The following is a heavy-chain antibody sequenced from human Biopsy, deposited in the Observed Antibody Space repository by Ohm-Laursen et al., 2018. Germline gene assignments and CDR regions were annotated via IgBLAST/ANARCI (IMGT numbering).Heavy chain of an antibody. J-gene: IGHJ4*02. V-gene: IGHV4-59*07. D-gene: IGHD1-26*01. CDR3: ARVGAGAPSIDYFDY. Sequence: SDTLSLTCTVSGGSIGSFFWSCIRPPPGKGLEWIGYIYYSGSTNYNPSLRSRVTISVDRSKNQFSLELSSVTAADTAVYYCARVGAGAPSIDYFDYWGQGALVTVSS. CDR2: IYYSGST. CDR1: GGSIGSFF.